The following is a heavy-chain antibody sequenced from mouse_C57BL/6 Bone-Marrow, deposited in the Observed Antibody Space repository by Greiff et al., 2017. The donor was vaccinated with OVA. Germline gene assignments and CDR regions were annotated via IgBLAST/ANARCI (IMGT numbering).Heavy chain of an antibody. CDR2: INPNNGGT. D-gene: IGHD2-1*01. J-gene: IGHJ4*01. CDR3: ARNGNYGDYDGDY. Sequence: VQLQQSGPELVKPGASVKISCKASGYTFTDYYMNWVKQSHGQSLEWIGDINPNNGGTSYNQKFKGKATLTVDKSSSTAYMELRSLTSEDSAVYFCARNGNYGDYDGDYGGQGNSATVTA. CDR1: GYTFTDYY. V-gene: IGHV1-26*01.